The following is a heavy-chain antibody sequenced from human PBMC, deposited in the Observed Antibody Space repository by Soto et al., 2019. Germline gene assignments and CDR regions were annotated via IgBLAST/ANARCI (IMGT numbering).Heavy chain of an antibody. Sequence: QEQLVQSGAEVKKPGASVKVSCKASRYSFSVNYMYWVRQAPGQGLEWMGWINGDSGATKVSQNFQGRVTMTRDTSINTAYMELTRLRSDDTAVYYCARGSWTISRGGMDVWGQGTTVTVSS. J-gene: IGHJ6*02. CDR3: ARGSWTISRGGMDV. CDR2: INGDSGAT. V-gene: IGHV1-2*02. CDR1: RYSFSVNY. D-gene: IGHD3-16*01.